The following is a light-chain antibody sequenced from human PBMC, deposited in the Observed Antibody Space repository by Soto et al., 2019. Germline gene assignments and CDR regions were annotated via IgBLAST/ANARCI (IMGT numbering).Light chain of an antibody. J-gene: IGKJ2*01. Sequence: ETVMTQSPGTLSLSPGERATLSCRASQSVSSGYLAWYQQKPGQAPRLLIFGAANRATAIPDRFTGSGSGTDFSLTISRQEPEDFAVYYCQQYGNAQNTFGQGTKLEIK. CDR3: QQYGNAQNT. CDR2: GAA. V-gene: IGKV3-20*01. CDR1: QSVSSGY.